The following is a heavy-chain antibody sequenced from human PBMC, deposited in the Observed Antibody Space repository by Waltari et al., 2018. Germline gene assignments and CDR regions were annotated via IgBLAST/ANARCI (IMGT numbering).Heavy chain of an antibody. J-gene: IGHJ3*02. Sequence: QVQLQQWGAGLLKPSETLSLTCAVYGGSFSGYYWSWIRQPPGKGLEWIGEINHSGSTNYNPSLKSGFTISVETSKNQFSLKLSSVTAADTAVYYCARGDGYRKSDAFDIWGQGTMVTVSS. D-gene: IGHD2-21*01. CDR2: INHSGST. CDR3: ARGDGYRKSDAFDI. V-gene: IGHV4-34*01. CDR1: GGSFSGYY.